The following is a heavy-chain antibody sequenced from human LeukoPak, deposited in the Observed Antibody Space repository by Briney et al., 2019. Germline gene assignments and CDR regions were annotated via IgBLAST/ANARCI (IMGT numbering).Heavy chain of an antibody. D-gene: IGHD3-22*01. V-gene: IGHV1-8*01. Sequence: ASVKVSCKASGYTFTSYDINWVRQATGQGLEWMGWMNPNNGNTGYAQKFQGRVTMTRNTSTGTAYMELSSLGSEDTAVYYCARTNYHDTSGASNWFDPWGQGTLVTVSS. CDR2: MNPNNGNT. CDR3: ARTNYHDTSGASNWFDP. CDR1: GYTFTSYD. J-gene: IGHJ5*02.